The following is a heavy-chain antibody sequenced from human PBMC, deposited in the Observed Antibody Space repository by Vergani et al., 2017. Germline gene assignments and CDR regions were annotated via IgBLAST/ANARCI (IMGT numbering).Heavy chain of an antibody. V-gene: IGHV3-53*02. Sequence: EVQLVETGGSLIQPGGSLRLSCAASGFTVSSNYMSLVRQAPGKGLEWVSVIYSGGSTYYADSGTGRFTISRDNSKNTLYLQMNSLRAEDTAVYYCARDSSGKHHDAFDIWGQGTMVTVSS. CDR2: IYSGGST. J-gene: IGHJ3*02. CDR1: GFTVSSNY. CDR3: ARDSSGKHHDAFDI. D-gene: IGHD6-19*01.